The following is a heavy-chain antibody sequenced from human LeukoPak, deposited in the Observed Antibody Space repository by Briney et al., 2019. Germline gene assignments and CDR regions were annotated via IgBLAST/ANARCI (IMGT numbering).Heavy chain of an antibody. J-gene: IGHJ6*03. V-gene: IGHV3-7*01. D-gene: IGHD5-12*01. CDR1: GFTFSSYW. CDR2: IKQDGSEN. Sequence: GGSLRLSCAASGFTFSSYWMSWVRQAPGKGLEGVANIKQDGSENYYVDSVKGRFTISRDNAKNSLYLQMNSLRAADTAVYYCARDSGGYDFVGIMDVWGKGTTVTVSS. CDR3: ARDSGGYDFVGIMDV.